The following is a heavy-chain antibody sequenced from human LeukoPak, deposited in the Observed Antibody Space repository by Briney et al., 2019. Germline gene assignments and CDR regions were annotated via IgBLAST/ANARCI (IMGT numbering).Heavy chain of an antibody. V-gene: IGHV4-4*07. D-gene: IGHD3-3*01. CDR3: ARDQGGVDFWSGYFSGYMDV. Sequence: SETLSLTCTVPGGSISSYYWSWVRQPAGKGLEWIGRIYTSWSTNYNPSLKSRVTISVNTSKNQFSLKLSSVTAADTAVYYCARDQGGVDFWSGYFSGYMDVWGKGTTVTVS. J-gene: IGHJ6*03. CDR1: GGSISSYY. CDR2: IYTSWST.